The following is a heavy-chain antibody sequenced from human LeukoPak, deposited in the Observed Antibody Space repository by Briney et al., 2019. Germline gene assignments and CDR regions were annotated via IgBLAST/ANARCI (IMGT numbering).Heavy chain of an antibody. CDR2: MSPNSGNT. V-gene: IGHV1-8*01. D-gene: IGHD4-23*01. J-gene: IGHJ5*02. CDR3: ARDYGDNSGWFDP. CDR1: GYTFTSYD. Sequence: ASVTVSCMASGYTFTSYDINWVRQAAGQGLEWMGWMSPNSGNTVYAQKFQGRISMTRSNSIGTAYMELSSLTSEDTAVYYCARDYGDNSGWFDPWGQGTLVTVSS.